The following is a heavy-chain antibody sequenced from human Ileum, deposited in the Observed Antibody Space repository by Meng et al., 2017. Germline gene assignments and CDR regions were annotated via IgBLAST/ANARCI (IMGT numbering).Heavy chain of an antibody. CDR1: GFTFSSYW. CDR2: IKSDGSTT. J-gene: IGHJ4*02. V-gene: IGHV3-74*01. D-gene: IGHD4-23*01. CDR3: VRTLMNYGGIDFDH. Sequence: GESLKISCTASGFTFSSYWMHWVRQVSGNGLVWVARIKSDGSTTNYADSVKGRFTISRDNAKNTLYLQMNSLRVEDTAVYYCVRTLMNYGGIDFDHWGQGTLVTVSS.